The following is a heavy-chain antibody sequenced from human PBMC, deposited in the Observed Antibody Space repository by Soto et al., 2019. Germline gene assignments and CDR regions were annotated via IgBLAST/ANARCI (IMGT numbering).Heavy chain of an antibody. D-gene: IGHD1-1*01. CDR2: IYYSGST. V-gene: IGHV4-30-4*01. CDR3: AREVVRYSASRRQGAFDS. J-gene: IGHJ3*02. Sequence: SETLSLTCTVSGGSISSGDYYWSWIRQPPGKGLEWIGYIYYSGSTYYNPSFKSRVTISVDTSKNQFSLKLSSVTAADTAVDYCAREVVRYSASRRQGAFDSWGQGTMVTVS. CDR1: GGSISSGDYY.